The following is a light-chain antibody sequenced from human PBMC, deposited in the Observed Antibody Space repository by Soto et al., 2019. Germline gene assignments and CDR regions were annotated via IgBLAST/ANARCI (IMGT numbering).Light chain of an antibody. CDR1: LTIGYS. Sequence: DIQMTQSPSSLSASVGDRVTITCRASLTIGYSLSWFQQKAGKPPTLLIYGASALQSGVPARFSGSGSGTDFTLTISNMQREDFATYYCLQTYNLPRTFGQGTKVEFK. CDR2: GAS. V-gene: IGKV1-39*01. CDR3: LQTYNLPRT. J-gene: IGKJ1*01.